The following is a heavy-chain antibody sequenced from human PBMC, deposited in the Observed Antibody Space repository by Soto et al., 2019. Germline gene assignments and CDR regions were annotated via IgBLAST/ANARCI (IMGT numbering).Heavy chain of an antibody. V-gene: IGHV4-4*02. CDR3: ARSPDSSGYYPRWYYYGMDV. J-gene: IGHJ6*02. D-gene: IGHD3-22*01. Sequence: QVQLQESGPGLVKPSGTLSLTCAVSGGSISSSNWWSWVRQPPGKGLEWIGEIYHSGSTNYNPSLKSRVNLSVDTSKNRFSLKLSSVTAADTAVYYCARSPDSSGYYPRWYYYGMDVWGQVITVTVSS. CDR2: IYHSGST. CDR1: GGSISSSNW.